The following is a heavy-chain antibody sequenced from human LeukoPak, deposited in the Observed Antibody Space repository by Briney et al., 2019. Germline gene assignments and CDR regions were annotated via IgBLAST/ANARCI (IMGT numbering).Heavy chain of an antibody. V-gene: IGHV3-7*01. CDR2: INQDGSVK. CDR3: AVMDSNGWQVGLDY. D-gene: IGHD6-19*01. Sequence: GGSLRLSCVSSAFSFRSHWMNWVRQAPGKGLEWVANINQDGSVKHYLDSVKGRFTISRDNAKNSLYLQMNSLRADDTAVYYCAVMDSNGWQVGLDYWGQGMQVTVSS. CDR1: AFSFRSHW. J-gene: IGHJ4*02.